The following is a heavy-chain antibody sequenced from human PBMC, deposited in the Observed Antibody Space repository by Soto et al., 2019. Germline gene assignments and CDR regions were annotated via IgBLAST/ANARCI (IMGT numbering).Heavy chain of an antibody. J-gene: IGHJ4*02. CDR3: ARGGYDTSGQTFIGWGPDC. D-gene: IGHD3-22*01. CDR2: RYYSGNT. Sequence: HVQLQESGPGPVTPSQTLSLSCTVSGVSITSGSYYWTWVRQSPGKGLEWIGYRYYSGNTYYNPSLNSRATISEEASKNQFFLKLTSVTAADTAVYYCARGGYDTSGQTFIGWGPDCWGQGTLVTVSS. V-gene: IGHV4-30-4*01. CDR1: GVSITSGSYY.